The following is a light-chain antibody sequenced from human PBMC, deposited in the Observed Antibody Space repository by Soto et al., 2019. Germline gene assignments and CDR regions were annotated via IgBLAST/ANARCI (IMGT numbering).Light chain of an antibody. J-gene: IGKJ1*01. CDR3: QQRSTWPT. V-gene: IGKV3-11*01. Sequence: EIVLTQSPATLSLSPGERATLSCRASQRVSSYLAWYQQTPGQAPRLLIYDASNRATGIPARFSGSGSGTDFTLTISSLEPEDFAVYYCQQRSTWPTFGQGTKVDIK. CDR2: DAS. CDR1: QRVSSY.